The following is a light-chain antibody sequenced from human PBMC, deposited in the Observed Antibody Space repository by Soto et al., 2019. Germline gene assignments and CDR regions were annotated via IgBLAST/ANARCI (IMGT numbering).Light chain of an antibody. Sequence: LTQSPASLSVSLGERATISCRASQSVSSYLAWYQQKPGKAPRLLIYAASNMATGIPSRFSGSGSGTDFTLTISSLQPEDFATYYCQQRCNRPLTFGRGTKVEIK. CDR2: AAS. V-gene: IGKV3-11*01. CDR1: QSVSSY. J-gene: IGKJ4*02. CDR3: QQRCNRPLT.